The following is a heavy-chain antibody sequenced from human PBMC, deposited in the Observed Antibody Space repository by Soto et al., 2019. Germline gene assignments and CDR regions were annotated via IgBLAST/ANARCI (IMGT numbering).Heavy chain of an antibody. CDR1: GYSFTIYW. J-gene: IGHJ6*02. CDR3: ARHADNSSGWYRYYYGMDV. V-gene: IGHV5-10-1*01. Sequence: GESLKISCKGSGYSFTIYWISWVRQMPGKGLEWMGRIDPSDSYTNYSPSFQGHVTISADKSISTAYLQWSSLKASDTAMYYCARHADNSSGWYRYYYGMDVWGQGTTVTVSS. CDR2: IDPSDSYT. D-gene: IGHD6-19*01.